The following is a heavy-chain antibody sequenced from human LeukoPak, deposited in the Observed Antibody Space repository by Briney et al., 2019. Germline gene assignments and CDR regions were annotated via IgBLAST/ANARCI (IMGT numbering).Heavy chain of an antibody. J-gene: IGHJ3*02. D-gene: IGHD4-11*01. CDR2: INHSGST. Sequence: SETLSLTCAVYGGSFSGYYWSWIRQPPGKGLEWIGEINHSGSTNYNPSLKSRVTISVDTSKNQFSLKLSSVTAADTAVYYCARESVSVAFDIWGQGTMVTVSS. CDR1: GGSFSGYY. V-gene: IGHV4-34*01. CDR3: ARESVSVAFDI.